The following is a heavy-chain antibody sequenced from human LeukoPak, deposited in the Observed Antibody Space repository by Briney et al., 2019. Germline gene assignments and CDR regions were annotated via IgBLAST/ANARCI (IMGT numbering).Heavy chain of an antibody. J-gene: IGHJ4*02. CDR3: ARVVVVGATTNYFDY. D-gene: IGHD1-26*01. Sequence: ASVKVSCKASGYTFTGYYMHWVRQAPGQGLEWMGWINPNSGGTNYAQKFQGRVTMTRDTSISTAYMELSRLRSDDTAVYYCARVVVVGATTNYFDYWGQGTLVTVSS. CDR1: GYTFTGYY. V-gene: IGHV1-2*02. CDR2: INPNSGGT.